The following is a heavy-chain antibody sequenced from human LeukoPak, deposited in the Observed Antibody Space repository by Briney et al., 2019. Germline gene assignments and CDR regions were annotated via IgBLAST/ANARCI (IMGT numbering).Heavy chain of an antibody. J-gene: IGHJ4*02. CDR2: ISSSSSTI. V-gene: IGHV3-48*01. CDR1: GFTFSSYS. D-gene: IGHD1-7*01. CDR3: ARGKLGVNWNWLYYFDY. Sequence: GGSLRLSCAASGFTFSSYSMNWVRQAPGKGLEWVSYISSSSSTIYYADSVKGRFTISRDNSKNTLYLQMNSLRAEDTAVYYCARGKLGVNWNWLYYFDYWGQGILVTVSS.